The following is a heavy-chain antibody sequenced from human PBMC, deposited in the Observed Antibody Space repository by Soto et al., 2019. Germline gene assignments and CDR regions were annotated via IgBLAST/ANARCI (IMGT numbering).Heavy chain of an antibody. J-gene: IGHJ6*03. CDR2: VIPIQGTA. Sequence: QVQLVQSGAEVKKPGSSVKVSCEASGGSFTSYIFTWVRQAPGQGLEWMGRVIPIQGTANYALKFQDRVTITADKSTNTVYMELRSLRPEDTALYYCAKSLVFGDHAYMDVWGKGPTVTVSS. CDR1: GGSFTSYI. D-gene: IGHD3-16*01. V-gene: IGHV1-69*08. CDR3: AKSLVFGDHAYMDV.